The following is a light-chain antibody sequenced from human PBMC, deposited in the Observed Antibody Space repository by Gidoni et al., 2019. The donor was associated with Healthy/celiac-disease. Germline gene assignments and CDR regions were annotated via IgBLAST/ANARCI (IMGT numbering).Light chain of an antibody. CDR1: QSIRSR. CDR2: KPS. J-gene: IGKJ1*01. CDR3: QLYDRYSWT. Sequence: DIQMTQSPATLSASVGDRVTITCRASQSIRSRLAWYQHQPGKPPKLLIYKPSSLESGGPSRFSGSGSGTEFTLTIISLQPDDFATFYCQLYDRYSWTFXQXTKVEIK. V-gene: IGKV1-5*03.